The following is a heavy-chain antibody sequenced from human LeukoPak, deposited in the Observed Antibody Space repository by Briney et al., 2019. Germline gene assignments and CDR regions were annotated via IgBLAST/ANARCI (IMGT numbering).Heavy chain of an antibody. CDR2: ISYDGSNK. J-gene: IGHJ4*02. D-gene: IGHD3-22*01. Sequence: PGGSLRLSCAASGFTFSSYAMHWVRQAPGKGLEWVAVISYDGSNKYYADSVKGRFTISRDNSKNTLYLQMNSLRAEDTAVYYCARDYYDSSGYPDYWGQGTLATVSS. CDR1: GFTFSSYA. CDR3: ARDYYDSSGYPDY. V-gene: IGHV3-30*04.